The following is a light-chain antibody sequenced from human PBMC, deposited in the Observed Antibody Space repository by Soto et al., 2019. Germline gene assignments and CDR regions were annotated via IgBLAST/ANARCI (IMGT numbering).Light chain of an antibody. CDR2: YNN. Sequence: QSVLTQPPSASGTPGQRVTISCSGSSSNIGSNTVNWYQQLPGTAPKLLIYYNNQRPSGVPDRFFGSKSDTSASLAITGLRSEDEAHYYCAVWDNSMTAWVFGGGTKLTVL. CDR1: SSNIGSNT. J-gene: IGLJ3*02. V-gene: IGLV1-44*01. CDR3: AVWDNSMTAWV.